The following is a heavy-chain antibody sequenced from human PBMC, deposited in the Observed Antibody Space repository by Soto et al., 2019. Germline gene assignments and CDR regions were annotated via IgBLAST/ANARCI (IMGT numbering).Heavy chain of an antibody. J-gene: IGHJ6*02. CDR2: ISGSGGST. Sequence: GGSLRLSCAASGFTFSSYAMSWFRQAPGKGLEWVSVISGSGGSTYYADSVKGRFTISRDNSKNTLYLQMNSLRAEDTAIYYCAKDLTIFGVVTPYGMDVWGQGTTVTVS. V-gene: IGHV3-23*01. D-gene: IGHD3-3*01. CDR3: AKDLTIFGVVTPYGMDV. CDR1: GFTFSSYA.